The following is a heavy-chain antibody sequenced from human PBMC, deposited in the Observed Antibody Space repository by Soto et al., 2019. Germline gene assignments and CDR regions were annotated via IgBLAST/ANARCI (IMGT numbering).Heavy chain of an antibody. D-gene: IGHD3-22*01. CDR1: GFTFSSYS. Sequence: GGSLRLSCAASGFTFSSYSMNWVRQAPGKGLEWVSYISSSSSTIYYADSVKGRFTISRDNAKNSLYLQMNSLRDEDTAVYYCARDTDMIVVKYYYYYGMDVWGQGTTVTVSS. J-gene: IGHJ6*02. CDR2: ISSSSSTI. V-gene: IGHV3-48*02. CDR3: ARDTDMIVVKYYYYYGMDV.